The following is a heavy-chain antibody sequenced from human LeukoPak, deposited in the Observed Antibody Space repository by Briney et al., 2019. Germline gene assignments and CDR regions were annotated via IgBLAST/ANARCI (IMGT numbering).Heavy chain of an antibody. V-gene: IGHV3-21*01. Sequence: PGGSLRLSCAASGFTFSSYSMNWVRQAPGKGLEWVSSISSSSSYIHYADSVKGRFTISRDNAKKSLYLQVNSLRAEDTALYYCARHLSGVSGYTYGRGIDYWGQGTLVTVSS. CDR3: ARHLSGVSGYTYGRGIDY. CDR1: GFTFSSYS. J-gene: IGHJ4*02. D-gene: IGHD5-18*01. CDR2: ISSSSSYI.